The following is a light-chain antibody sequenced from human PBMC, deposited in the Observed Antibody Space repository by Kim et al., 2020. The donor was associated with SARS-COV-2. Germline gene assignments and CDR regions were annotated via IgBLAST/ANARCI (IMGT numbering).Light chain of an antibody. CDR3: QQFDNLSLT. Sequence: DIQMTQSPSSLTASVGDRVTITCQASRDISNNLNWYQQKPGKAPKVLIYDASNVQTGVPSRFSGSGSGTDFTFTITSLQPEDVATYYCQQFDNLSLTFGGGTKLEIK. J-gene: IGKJ4*01. CDR1: RDISNN. V-gene: IGKV1-33*01. CDR2: DAS.